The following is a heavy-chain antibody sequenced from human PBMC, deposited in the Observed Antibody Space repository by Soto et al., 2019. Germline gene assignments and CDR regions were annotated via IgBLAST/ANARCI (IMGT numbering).Heavy chain of an antibody. CDR3: ARESGYAFDI. V-gene: IGHV3-48*02. J-gene: IGHJ3*02. CDR2: INRISNEI. D-gene: IGHD5-12*01. CDR1: GFTFSSYS. Sequence: GGSLRLSCAASGFTFSSYSMNWVRQAPGKGLEWVSYINRISNEIYYVDSVKGRFTISSDNAKSSLYLEMNSLRDEDTAVYYCARESGYAFDIWGQGTMVTVSS.